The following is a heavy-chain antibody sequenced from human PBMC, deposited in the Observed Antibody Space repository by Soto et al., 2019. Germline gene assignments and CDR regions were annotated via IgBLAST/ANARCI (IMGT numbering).Heavy chain of an antibody. V-gene: IGHV3-30*03. J-gene: IGHJ4*02. CDR1: GFAFSLYD. CDR3: ARDDLDVKGGSKTVGTGRVGDY. CDR2: ISYDGSKQ. Sequence: QVQLVESGGGVVQPGGSLRLSCAASGFAFSLYDIHWVRQAPGKGLEWVSVISYDGSKQYYADSVRGRFSISRDNSRNTGSLQMNSLTAEDTAGYYGARDDLDVKGGSKTVGTGRVGDYWGQGALVTVSS. D-gene: IGHD3-3*01.